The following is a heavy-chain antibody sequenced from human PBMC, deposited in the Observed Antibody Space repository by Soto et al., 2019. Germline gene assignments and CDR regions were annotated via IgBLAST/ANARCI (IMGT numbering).Heavy chain of an antibody. D-gene: IGHD3-3*01. Sequence: QITLNESGPTVVKPAETLTLTCTFSGFSLTTSGVGVGWIRQSPGNAPEWLALIYWDDDKRYSASLKCRLTITKDTSKNQVVLTMASVDPADTATYYCAHRILRTVFGLVTTTAIYFDFWGQGTPLVVSS. CDR2: IYWDDDK. CDR1: GFSLTTSGVG. V-gene: IGHV2-5*02. CDR3: AHRILRTVFGLVTTTAIYFDF. J-gene: IGHJ4*02.